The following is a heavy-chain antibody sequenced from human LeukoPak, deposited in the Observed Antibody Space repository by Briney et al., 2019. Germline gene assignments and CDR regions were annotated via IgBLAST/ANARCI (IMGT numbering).Heavy chain of an antibody. Sequence: SXSGYYWSXIRQPPGKGLEWIXXXNXXGSTNYNPSLKSRVTISVDTSKNQFSLKLSSVTAADTAVYYCARGRFQLRYFDWLLPFDYWGQGTLVTVSS. CDR1: SXSGYY. J-gene: IGHJ4*02. CDR2: XNXXGST. V-gene: IGHV4-34*01. D-gene: IGHD3-9*01. CDR3: ARGRFQLRYFDWLLPFDY.